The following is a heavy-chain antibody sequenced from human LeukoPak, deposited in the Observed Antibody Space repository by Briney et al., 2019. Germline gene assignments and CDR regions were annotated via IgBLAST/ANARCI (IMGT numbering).Heavy chain of an antibody. V-gene: IGHV4-59*01. Sequence: PSETLSLTCTVSGGFISGYYWSWIRRPPGKGLEWIGYIYYSGSTNYNPSLKSRVTISVDTSKNQFSPKLSSVTAADTAVHYCARDQNGDYFDYWGQGTLVTVSS. CDR3: ARDQNGDYFDY. J-gene: IGHJ4*02. D-gene: IGHD4-17*01. CDR2: IYYSGST. CDR1: GGFISGYY.